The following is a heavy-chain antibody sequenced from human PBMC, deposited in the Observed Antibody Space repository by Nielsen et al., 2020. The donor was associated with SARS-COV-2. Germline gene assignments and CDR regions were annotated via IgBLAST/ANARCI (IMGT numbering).Heavy chain of an antibody. CDR2: INWNSGSI. V-gene: IGHV3-9*01. Sequence: GGSLRLSCVGSGFTFDDYAMHWVRHAPGKGLEWASGINWNSGSIVYADSVKGRFTISRDNAKSSLYLQMNSLRAEDTALYYCAKAQAYDNSGYYSITYYFDYWGQGTLVTVSS. CDR3: AKAQAYDNSGYYSITYYFDY. D-gene: IGHD3-22*01. J-gene: IGHJ4*02. CDR1: GFTFDDYA.